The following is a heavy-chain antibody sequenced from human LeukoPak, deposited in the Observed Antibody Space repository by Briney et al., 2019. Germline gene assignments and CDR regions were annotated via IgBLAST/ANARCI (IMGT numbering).Heavy chain of an antibody. D-gene: IGHD5-12*01. CDR2: ISGSGGST. J-gene: IGHJ6*02. Sequence: GGSLRRSSAASGFTCSGYIMSWVRHAPGKELEWVSGISGSGGSTYYADSVKGRFTISRDNSKHTLYLQMSSLRAEDTATYYCAKGYVSHYYYGMDVWGQGTTATVSS. V-gene: IGHV3-23*01. CDR3: AKGYVSHYYYGMDV. CDR1: GFTCSGYI.